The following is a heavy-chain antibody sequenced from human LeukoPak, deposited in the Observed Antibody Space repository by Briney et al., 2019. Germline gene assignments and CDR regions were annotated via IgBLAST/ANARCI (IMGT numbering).Heavy chain of an antibody. CDR2: INPNSGST. Sequence: GASVKVSCKASGYTFTGYYMHWVRQAPGQGLEWMGWINPNSGSTNYAQKFQGRVTMTRDTSISTAYMELSRLRSDDTAVYYCARDIRAYYYDSSGYYDYWGQGTLVTVSS. CDR3: ARDIRAYYYDSSGYYDY. CDR1: GYTFTGYY. V-gene: IGHV1-2*02. D-gene: IGHD3-22*01. J-gene: IGHJ4*02.